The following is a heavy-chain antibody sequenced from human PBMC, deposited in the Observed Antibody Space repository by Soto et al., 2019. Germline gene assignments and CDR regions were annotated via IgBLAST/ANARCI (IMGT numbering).Heavy chain of an antibody. CDR2: ISAYNGNT. V-gene: IGHV1-18*01. D-gene: IGHD2-2*01. Sequence: ASVKVSCKASGYTFTSYGISWVRQAPGQGLEWMGWISAYNGNTNYAQKLQGKVTMTTDTSTSTAYMELRSLRSDDTAVYYCARGWGGYCSSTSCYGWFDPWGQGTLVTVSS. CDR3: ARGWGGYCSSTSCYGWFDP. J-gene: IGHJ5*02. CDR1: GYTFTSYG.